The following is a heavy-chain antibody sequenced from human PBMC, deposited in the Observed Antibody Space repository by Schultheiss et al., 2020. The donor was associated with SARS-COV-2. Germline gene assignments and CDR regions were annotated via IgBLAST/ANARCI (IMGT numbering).Heavy chain of an antibody. CDR1: GFTFSSFG. CDR2: IFRGDNT. D-gene: IGHD6-13*01. Sequence: GGSLRLSCAASGFTFSSFGMHWVRQSPGKGLEWVSVIFRGDNTFYADSVKGRFTISRDNSKNTLSLQMNSLRAEDTAVYYCARDGDSRSWYHRGTRGGGYWGQGTLVTVSS. CDR3: ARDGDSRSWYHRGTRGGGY. J-gene: IGHJ4*02. V-gene: IGHV3-NL1*01.